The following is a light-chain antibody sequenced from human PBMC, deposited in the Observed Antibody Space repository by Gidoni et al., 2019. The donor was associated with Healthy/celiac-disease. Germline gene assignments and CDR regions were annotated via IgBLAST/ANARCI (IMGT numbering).Light chain of an antibody. CDR1: QSVSSN. CDR3: QQYNNWPQT. V-gene: IGKV3-15*01. CDR2: GAS. J-gene: IGKJ1*01. Sequence: EIVMTQSPATLSVSPGERATLSCRASQSVSSNLAWYQQQPGQAPRLLIYGASTRATGIPARFSGSGSGTEFTLTISSLQSEDFAVYYCQQYNNWPQTFXQXTKVEIK.